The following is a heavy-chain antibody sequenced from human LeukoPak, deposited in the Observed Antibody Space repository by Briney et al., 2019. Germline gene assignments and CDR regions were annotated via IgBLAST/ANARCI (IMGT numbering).Heavy chain of an antibody. CDR1: GFTFSSYS. D-gene: IGHD3-10*01. CDR3: ARRITMVRGEKGYYMDV. CDR2: ISSSSSTI. J-gene: IGHJ6*03. V-gene: IGHV3-48*04. Sequence: GGSLRLSCAASGFTFSSYSMSWVRQAPGQGLDWDSYISSSSSTIYYADSVKGRFTISRDNAKNSLYLQMNSLRVEDTAVYYCARRITMVRGEKGYYMDVWGKGTTVTVSS.